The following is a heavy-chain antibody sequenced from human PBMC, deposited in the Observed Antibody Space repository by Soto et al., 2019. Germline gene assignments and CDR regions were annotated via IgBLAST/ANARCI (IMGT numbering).Heavy chain of an antibody. V-gene: IGHV1-18*04. CDR2: ISAYNGNT. Sequence: ASVKVSCKASGYTFTSYGISWVRQAPGQGLEWMGWISAYNGNTNYAQKLQGRVTMTTDTSTSTAYMELRSLRSDDTAVYYCARDNSYYYDSSGYFETSMYYYGMDVWSQGTTVTSP. CDR1: GYTFTSYG. D-gene: IGHD3-22*01. J-gene: IGHJ6*02. CDR3: ARDNSYYYDSSGYFETSMYYYGMDV.